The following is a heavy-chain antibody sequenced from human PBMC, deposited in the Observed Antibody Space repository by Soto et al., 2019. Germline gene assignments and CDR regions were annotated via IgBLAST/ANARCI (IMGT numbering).Heavy chain of an antibody. J-gene: IGHJ5*02. Sequence: QLHLRESGPGLVKPSETLSLTCTVSGGSITSSSYYWGWIRQPPGKGLEWIGSIYYSGSTYYNPTRKSRVTIPVDTSKNQFSLTLSSVTAADTAVYYCATQEVGGSYVYTFDPWGQGTLVTVSS. CDR3: ATQEVGGSYVYTFDP. V-gene: IGHV4-39*01. CDR2: IYYSGST. D-gene: IGHD1-26*01. CDR1: GGSITSSSYY.